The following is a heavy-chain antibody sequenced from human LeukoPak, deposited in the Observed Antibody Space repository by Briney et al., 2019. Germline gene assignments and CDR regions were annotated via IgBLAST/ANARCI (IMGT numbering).Heavy chain of an antibody. CDR2: IWYDGSNK. CDR1: GFTFSNYG. J-gene: IGHJ4*02. D-gene: IGHD3-22*01. V-gene: IGHV3-33*01. CDR3: ARDISGYYYFDF. Sequence: GGSLRLSCAASGFTFSNYGMHWVSQAPGKGLEWVAVIWYDGSNKYYADSVKGRFIISRDNSKNTLYLQMNSLRAEDTAVYYCARDISGYYYFDFWGQGTLVTVSS.